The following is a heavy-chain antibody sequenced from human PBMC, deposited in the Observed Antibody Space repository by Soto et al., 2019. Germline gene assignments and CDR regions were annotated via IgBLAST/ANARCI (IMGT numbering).Heavy chain of an antibody. CDR3: ARAAAHDSSGYYFYD. V-gene: IGHV4-30-2*01. D-gene: IGHD3-22*01. CDR1: GGSISSGGYS. Sequence: SETLSLTCAVSGGSISSGGYSWSWIRQPPGKGLEWIGYIYHSGSTYYNPSLKSRVTISVDRSKNQFSLRLSSVTAADTAVYYCARAAAHDSSGYYFYDWGQGTLVTVSS. J-gene: IGHJ4*02. CDR2: IYHSGST.